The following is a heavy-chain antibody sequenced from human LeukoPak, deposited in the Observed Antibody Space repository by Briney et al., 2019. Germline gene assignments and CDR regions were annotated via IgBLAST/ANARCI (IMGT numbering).Heavy chain of an antibody. D-gene: IGHD3-3*01. CDR2: IYSGGST. Sequence: GGSLRLSCAASGFTVSSNYMSWVRQAPGKGLEWVSVIYSGGSTYYADSVKGRFTISRDNSKNTLYLQMNSLRAEDTAVYYCARDLRFLEWLTFPPGYWGQGTLVTVSS. CDR3: ARDLRFLEWLTFPPGY. CDR1: GFTVSSNY. V-gene: IGHV3-53*01. J-gene: IGHJ4*02.